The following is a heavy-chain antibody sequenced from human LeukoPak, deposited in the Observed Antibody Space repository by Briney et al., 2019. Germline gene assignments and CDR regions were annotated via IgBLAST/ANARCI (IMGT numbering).Heavy chain of an antibody. Sequence: GSSVKVSCKASGYTFTTYGISWVRQAPGQGLEWMRWINPYNGNTNYAQKFQGRVTMTTDTSTSTAYMELRSLRSDDTAVYYCVREVYGSFDYWGQGTLVTVSS. CDR3: VREVYGSFDY. CDR1: GYTFTTYG. V-gene: IGHV1-18*01. CDR2: INPYNGNT. J-gene: IGHJ4*02. D-gene: IGHD2/OR15-2a*01.